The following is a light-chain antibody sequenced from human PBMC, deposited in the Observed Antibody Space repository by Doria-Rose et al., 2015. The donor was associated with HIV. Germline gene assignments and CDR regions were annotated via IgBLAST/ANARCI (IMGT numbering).Light chain of an antibody. J-gene: IGKJ1*01. V-gene: IGKV1-8*01. CDR2: AAS. CDR3: RQYYSYPPT. Sequence: AIRMTQSPSSLSASTGDRVTIPCRASQGISNYLAWYQQKPGKAPKLLIYAASTLQSGVPSRFSGSGSGTDFTLTISYLQSEDFATYYCRQYYSYPPTFGQGTKVEVK. CDR1: QGISNY.